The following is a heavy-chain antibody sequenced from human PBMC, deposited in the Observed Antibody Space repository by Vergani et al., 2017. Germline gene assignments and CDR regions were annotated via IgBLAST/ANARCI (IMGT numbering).Heavy chain of an antibody. V-gene: IGHV3-30*02. Sequence: QVQLVESGGGVVQRGGSLRLSCATSGYTLSNYDMQWIRQGPGKGLEFVAFITYDGSNQYYADSVKCRFTLSSDLSKNTLYLQMNSLRTDDTATYYCAKRFRVWGIDYWGQGTQVIGSS. CDR3: AKRFRVWGIDY. CDR1: GYTLSNYD. D-gene: IGHD3-16*01. J-gene: IGHJ4*02. CDR2: ITYDGSNQ.